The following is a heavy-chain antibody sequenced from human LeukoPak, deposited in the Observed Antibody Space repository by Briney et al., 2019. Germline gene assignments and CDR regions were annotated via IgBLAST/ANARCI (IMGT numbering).Heavy chain of an antibody. CDR2: ISYDGSNK. CDR3: ATGVAFDI. Sequence: GGSLRLSCAASGFTFSSYAMHWVRQAPGKGLEWVAVISYDGSNKYYADSVKGRFTISRDNSKNTLYLQMNSLRAEDTAVYYCATGVAFDIWGQGTMVTVSS. CDR1: GFTFSSYA. V-gene: IGHV3-30-3*01. J-gene: IGHJ3*02. D-gene: IGHD2-8*01.